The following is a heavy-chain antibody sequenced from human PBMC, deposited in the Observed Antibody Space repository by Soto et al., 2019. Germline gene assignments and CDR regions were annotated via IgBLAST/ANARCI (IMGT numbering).Heavy chain of an antibody. Sequence: QVQLQQWGAGLLKPSETLSLTCAVYGGSFSGYQWSWIRQTPGKGLEWIGGINDSGDINYNPSLKSRVTILGDAPKKQISLRLSSVTAAEAAVYYCARGLIQWFGELSRRGGYYYYMDVWGKGTTVTVSS. CDR3: ARGLIQWFGELSRRGGYYYYMDV. V-gene: IGHV4-34*01. CDR1: GGSFSGYQ. D-gene: IGHD3-10*01. J-gene: IGHJ6*03. CDR2: INDSGDI.